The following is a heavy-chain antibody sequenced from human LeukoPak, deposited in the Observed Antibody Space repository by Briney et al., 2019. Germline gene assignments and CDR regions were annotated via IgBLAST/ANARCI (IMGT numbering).Heavy chain of an antibody. D-gene: IGHD3-3*01. CDR2: ISSSGSTI. J-gene: IGHJ4*02. V-gene: IGHV3-48*03. CDR3: ASSTTAYDFWSGYYNYFDH. Sequence: GGSLRLSCAASGFTYSSYEMNWVRQAPGKGLEWVSYISSSGSTIYYADSVKGRFTISRDNAKNSLYLQMNSLRAEDTAVYYCASSTTAYDFWSGYYNYFDHWGQGTLVTVSS. CDR1: GFTYSSYE.